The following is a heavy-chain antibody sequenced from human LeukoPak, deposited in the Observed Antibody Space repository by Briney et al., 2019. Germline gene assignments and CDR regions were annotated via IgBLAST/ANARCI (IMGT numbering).Heavy chain of an antibody. CDR2: ISSSGSTT. J-gene: IGHJ4*02. CDR3: ARDNYDSSAYYFD. CDR1: GFTFSSYE. D-gene: IGHD3-22*01. V-gene: IGHV3-48*03. Sequence: GGSLRLSCAASGFTFSSYEMNWARQAPEKGLEWVSYISSSGSTTHYADSVKGRFTISRDNAKKSLYLQMNSLRAEDTAVYYWARDNYDSSAYYFDWGQGTLVTVSS.